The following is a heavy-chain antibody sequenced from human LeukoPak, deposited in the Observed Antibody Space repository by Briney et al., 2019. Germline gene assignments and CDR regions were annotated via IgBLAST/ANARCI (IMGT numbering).Heavy chain of an antibody. CDR3: AKDRAAAGNGAFDI. CDR1: GFTFSDYY. CDR2: ISSSGSTI. V-gene: IGHV3-11*04. Sequence: GGSLRLSCAASGFTFSDYYMSWIRQAPGKGLEWVSYISSSGSTIYYADSVKGRFTSSRDNAKNSLYLQMNSLRAEDTAVYYCAKDRAAAGNGAFDIWGQGTMVTVSS. D-gene: IGHD6-13*01. J-gene: IGHJ3*02.